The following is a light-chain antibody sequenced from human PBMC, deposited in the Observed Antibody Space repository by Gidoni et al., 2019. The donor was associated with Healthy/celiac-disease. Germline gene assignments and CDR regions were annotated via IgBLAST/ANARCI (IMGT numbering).Light chain of an antibody. V-gene: IGKV4-1*01. CDR3: QQYYSTPPT. J-gene: IGKJ1*01. Sequence: DIVMTQSPDSLAVSLGERATINCKSSQSVLYSSNNTNYLAWYQQKPGQPPKLLIYGASTRESGVPDRFSGSGSGTDFTLTISSLQAEDVAVYDCQQYYSTPPTFXXXTKVEIK. CDR2: GAS. CDR1: QSVLYSSNNTNY.